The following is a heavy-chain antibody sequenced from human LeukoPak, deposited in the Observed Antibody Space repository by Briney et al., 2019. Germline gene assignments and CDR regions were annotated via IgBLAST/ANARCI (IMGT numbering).Heavy chain of an antibody. CDR1: GFIFDDYA. D-gene: IGHD3-10*01. CDR3: VKDATRYYYGSGTYPAY. Sequence: GRSLRLSCAASGFIFDDYAMHWVRPVPGKGLEWVSGISWNSGSIGYADSVKGRFTISRDNVKNSLYLEMNSLRAEDTAFYYCVKDATRYYYGSGTYPAYWGQGTLVTVSS. CDR2: ISWNSGSI. J-gene: IGHJ4*02. V-gene: IGHV3-9*01.